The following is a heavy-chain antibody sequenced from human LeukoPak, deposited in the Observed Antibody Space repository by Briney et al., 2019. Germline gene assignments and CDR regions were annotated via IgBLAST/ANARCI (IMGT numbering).Heavy chain of an antibody. CDR2: ARNRANGYTT. CDR1: GFTFSDHY. D-gene: IGHD1-1*01. J-gene: IGHJ4*02. Sequence: GGSLRLSCAASGFTFSDHYIDWVRQAPGKGLEWVGRARNRANGYTTQYAASVKGRFTMSRDDSENTVNLQMNSLKTEDTAVYFCARIMRVHYDYWGQGTLVTVSS. V-gene: IGHV3-72*01. CDR3: ARIMRVHYDY.